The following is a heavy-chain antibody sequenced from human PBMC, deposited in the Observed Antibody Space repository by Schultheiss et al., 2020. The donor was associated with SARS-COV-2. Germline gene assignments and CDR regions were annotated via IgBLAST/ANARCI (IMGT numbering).Heavy chain of an antibody. CDR2: INHSGST. Sequence: SETLSLTCAVYGGSFSGYYWSWIRQPPGKGLEWIGEINHSGSTNYNPSLKSRVTISVDTSKNQFSLKLSSVTAADTAVYYCAREGGSYGHKSGYFDYWGQGALVKVYS. CDR3: AREGGSYGHKSGYFDY. J-gene: IGHJ4*02. D-gene: IGHD1-26*01. V-gene: IGHV4-34*01. CDR1: GGSFSGYY.